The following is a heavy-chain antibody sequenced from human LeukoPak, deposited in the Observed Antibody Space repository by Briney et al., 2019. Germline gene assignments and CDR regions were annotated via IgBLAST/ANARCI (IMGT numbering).Heavy chain of an antibody. CDR1: GYTFTSYG. J-gene: IGHJ6*03. D-gene: IGHD5/OR15-5a*01. CDR3: ARVSNYYYYYYMDV. Sequence: ASVKVSCKASGYTFTSYGISWVRQAPGQGLEWMGWISAYNGNTNYAQKLQGRVTMTTDTSTSTAYMELRSLRSDDTAVYYCARVSNYYYYYYMDVWGKGTTVTVSS. CDR2: ISAYNGNT. V-gene: IGHV1-18*01.